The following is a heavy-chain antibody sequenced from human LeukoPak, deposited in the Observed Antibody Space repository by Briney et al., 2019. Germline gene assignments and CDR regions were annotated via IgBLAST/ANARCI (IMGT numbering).Heavy chain of an antibody. V-gene: IGHV3-30*04. CDR2: ISYDGSNK. Sequence: GGSLRLSCAASGFTFSSYAMHWVRQAPGKGLEWVAGISYDGSNKYYADSVKGRFTISRDNSKNTLYLQMNSLRAEDTAVYYCARDRGGYSYGTHDYYFDYWGQGTLVTVSS. J-gene: IGHJ4*02. D-gene: IGHD5-18*01. CDR3: ARDRGGYSYGTHDYYFDY. CDR1: GFTFSSYA.